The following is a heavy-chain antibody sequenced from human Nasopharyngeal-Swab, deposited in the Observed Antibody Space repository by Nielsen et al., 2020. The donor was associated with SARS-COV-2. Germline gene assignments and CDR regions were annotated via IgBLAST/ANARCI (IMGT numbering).Heavy chain of an antibody. CDR2: IYYSGST. J-gene: IGHJ4*02. CDR3: AGGFGDYDY. CDR1: GGSTSSYY. Sequence: SETLSLTCTVSGGSTSSYYWSWIRQPPGKGLEWIGYIYYSGSTNYNPSLKSRVTISVDTSKNQFSLKLSSVTAADTAVYYCAGGFGDYDYWGQGTLVTVSS. V-gene: IGHV4-59*01. D-gene: IGHD4-17*01.